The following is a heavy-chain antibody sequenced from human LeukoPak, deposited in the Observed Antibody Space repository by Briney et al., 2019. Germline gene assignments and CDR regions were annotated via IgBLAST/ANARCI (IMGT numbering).Heavy chain of an antibody. CDR1: GGTFSSYA. D-gene: IGHD3-22*01. J-gene: IGHJ4*02. CDR3: ARASGNYYDSSGYYRTPPRFDY. CDR2: IIPIFGTA. V-gene: IGHV1-69*05. Sequence: GASVKVSCKASGGTFSSYAISWVRQAPGQGLEWMGGIIPIFGTANYAQKFQGRVTITKDESTSTAYMELSSLRSEDTAVYYCARASGNYYDSSGYYRTPPRFDYWGQGTLVTVSS.